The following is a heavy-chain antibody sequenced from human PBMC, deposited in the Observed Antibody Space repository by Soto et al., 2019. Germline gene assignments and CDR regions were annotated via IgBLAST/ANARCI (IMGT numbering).Heavy chain of an antibody. CDR1: GYTFTSYG. CDR3: ARVTYCSSTSCYTSGFDP. J-gene: IGHJ5*02. Sequence: GASVKVSCKASGYTFTSYGISWVRQAPGQGLEWMGWISAYNGNTNYAQKLQGRVTMTTDTSTSTAYMELRSLRSDDTAVYYCARVTYCSSTSCYTSGFDPWGQGTLVTVSS. D-gene: IGHD2-2*02. CDR2: ISAYNGNT. V-gene: IGHV1-18*04.